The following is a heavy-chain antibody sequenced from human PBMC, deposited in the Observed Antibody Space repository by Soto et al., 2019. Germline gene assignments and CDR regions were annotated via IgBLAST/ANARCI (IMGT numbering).Heavy chain of an antibody. CDR2: IIPIFGTA. Sequence: SVKVSCKACGGTLSGYAISWVRQAPGQGLEWMGGIIPIFGTANYAQKFQGRVTITADESTSTAYMELSSLRSEDTAVYYCARDQAYCGGDCPYGMDVWGQGTTVTVS. J-gene: IGHJ6*02. CDR1: GGTLSGYA. V-gene: IGHV1-69*13. D-gene: IGHD2-21*02. CDR3: ARDQAYCGGDCPYGMDV.